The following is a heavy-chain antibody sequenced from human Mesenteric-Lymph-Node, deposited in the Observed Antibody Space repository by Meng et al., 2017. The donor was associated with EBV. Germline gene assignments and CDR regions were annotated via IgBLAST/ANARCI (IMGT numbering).Heavy chain of an antibody. CDR1: GLTFSSYD. Sequence: VELGESVGGLGQAGGSRRHSCSASGLTFSSYDMHWVRQVTGKGLEWVSAIGAAGDTYYPDSMKGRFTISRENAKNSFYLQMNSLRTGDTAIYYCARGGVSNLDYWGQGTLVTVSS. J-gene: IGHJ4*02. D-gene: IGHD3-3*02. V-gene: IGHV3-13*01. CDR3: ARGGVSNLDY. CDR2: IGAAGDT.